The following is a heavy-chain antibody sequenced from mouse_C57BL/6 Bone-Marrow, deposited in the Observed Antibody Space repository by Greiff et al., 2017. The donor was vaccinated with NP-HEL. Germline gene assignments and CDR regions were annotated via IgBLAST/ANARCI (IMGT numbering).Heavy chain of an antibody. J-gene: IGHJ4*01. Sequence: VQLQQSGPELVKPGASVKISCKASGYTFTDYYMNWVKQSHGKSLEWIGDINPNNGGTSYNQKFKGKATLTVDKSSSTAYMELRSLTSEDSAVYYCAGTTVVRAMDYWGQGTSVTVSS. CDR1: GYTFTDYY. D-gene: IGHD1-1*01. V-gene: IGHV1-26*01. CDR3: AGTTVVRAMDY. CDR2: INPNNGGT.